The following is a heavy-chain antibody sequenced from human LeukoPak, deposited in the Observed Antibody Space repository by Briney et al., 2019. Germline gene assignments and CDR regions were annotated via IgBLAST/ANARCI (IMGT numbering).Heavy chain of an antibody. CDR2: INTDGSST. D-gene: IGHD1-1*01. CDR3: AANWAY. V-gene: IGHV3-74*01. J-gene: IGHJ4*02. Sequence: GGSLRLSCAASGFTFSSYWMHWVRQAPGKGLVWVSHINTDGSSTSYADSVKGRFTISRDNAKNTLYLQMNSLRAEDTAVYYCAANWAYWGQGTLVTVSS. CDR1: GFTFSSYW.